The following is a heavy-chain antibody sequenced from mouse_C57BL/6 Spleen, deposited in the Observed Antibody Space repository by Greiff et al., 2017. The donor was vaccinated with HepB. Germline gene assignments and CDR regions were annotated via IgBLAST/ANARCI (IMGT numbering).Heavy chain of an antibody. CDR3: AREYSNYPNYFDY. CDR1: GYTFTSYW. V-gene: IGHV1-55*01. CDR2: IYPGSGST. D-gene: IGHD2-5*01. Sequence: QVQLKQPGAELVKPGASVKMSCKASGYTFTSYWITWVKQRPGQGLEWIGDIYPGSGSTNYNEKFKSKATLTVDTSSSTAYMQLSSLTSEDSAVYYCAREYSNYPNYFDYWGQGTTLTVSS. J-gene: IGHJ2*01.